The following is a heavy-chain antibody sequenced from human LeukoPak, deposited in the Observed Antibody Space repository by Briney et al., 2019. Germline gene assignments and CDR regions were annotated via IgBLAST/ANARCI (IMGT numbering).Heavy chain of an antibody. CDR3: ARELPPVVNFYFDS. V-gene: IGHV3-33*08. CDR2: IWYDGSDK. J-gene: IGHJ4*02. D-gene: IGHD3-22*01. CDR1: EFTFSSYE. Sequence: GGSLRLSCAASEFTFSSYEMNWVRQAPGKGLEWVAVIWYDGSDKYYADSVKGRFSISRDNSKNTLYLQMNSLRAEDTAVYYCARELPPVVNFYFDSWGQGTLVTVSS.